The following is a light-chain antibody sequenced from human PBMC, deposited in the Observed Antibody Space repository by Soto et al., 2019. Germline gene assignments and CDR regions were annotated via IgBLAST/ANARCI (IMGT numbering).Light chain of an antibody. Sequence: QSVLTQPPSAPGSPGQSVTISCTGTSSDVGGYDYVSWYQQHPGKAPKLMIYEVTKRPSGVPDRFSGSKSGNTAPLTVSGLQAEDEADYYCSSYAGSNNFVFGTGTKVTV. CDR2: EVT. V-gene: IGLV2-8*01. CDR3: SSYAGSNNFV. CDR1: SSDVGGYDY. J-gene: IGLJ1*01.